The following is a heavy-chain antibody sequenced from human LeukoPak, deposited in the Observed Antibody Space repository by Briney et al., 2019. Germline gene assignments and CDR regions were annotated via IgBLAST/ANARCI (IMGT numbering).Heavy chain of an antibody. Sequence: SSETLSLTCTVSGAPISSYYWSWIRQPPGKGLEWIGYIYYSGSTNYNPSLKSRVTFSVDTSKNQFSLKLISVTAADTAVYYCARVKGVVTAILDYWGQGTLVTVSS. CDR1: GAPISSYY. V-gene: IGHV4-59*01. D-gene: IGHD2-21*02. CDR3: ARVKGVVTAILDY. J-gene: IGHJ4*02. CDR2: IYYSGST.